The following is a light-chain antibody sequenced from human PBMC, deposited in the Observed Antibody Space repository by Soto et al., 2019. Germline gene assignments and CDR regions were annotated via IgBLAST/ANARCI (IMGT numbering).Light chain of an antibody. CDR1: SSNIGAGYD. V-gene: IGLV1-40*01. Sequence: QSVLTLPPSVSGAPGQRVTISCTGSSSNIGAGYDVHWYQQLPGTAPKLLIYANRNRPAGVPDRFSASKSGTSASLAITGLQDEDEADYYCQSHDSSTSGYVFGTGTKVTVL. CDR2: ANR. CDR3: QSHDSSTSGYV. J-gene: IGLJ1*01.